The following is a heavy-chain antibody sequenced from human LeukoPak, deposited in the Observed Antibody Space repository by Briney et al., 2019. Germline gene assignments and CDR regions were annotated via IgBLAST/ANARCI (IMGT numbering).Heavy chain of an antibody. CDR3: ASFAGSPPYYFDY. V-gene: IGHV4-38-2*01. D-gene: IGHD1-1*01. CDR1: GYSIRNCYY. CDR2: IHHSGNT. J-gene: IGHJ4*02. Sequence: SETLSLTCAVSGYSIRNCYYWGWIRQPPGKGLEWIGSIHHSGNTYYNPSLKRRVTISVETSKNQFSLKLRSVTAPDARLYCCASFAGSPPYYFDYWGQGTLVTISS.